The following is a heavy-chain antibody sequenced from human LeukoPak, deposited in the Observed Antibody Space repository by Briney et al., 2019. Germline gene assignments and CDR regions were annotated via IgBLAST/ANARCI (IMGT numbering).Heavy chain of an antibody. D-gene: IGHD2/OR15-2a*01. CDR2: ISYDGSRT. Sequence: PGGSLRLSCAASGFTVRAYAMHWVRQAPGQGLEWVAVISYDGSRTYTADSVKGRITISRDNSEDTVYLHMNILRPEDTAVYYCARDAQDYFDSTTSFDYWGQGTLLIVSS. J-gene: IGHJ4*02. CDR3: ARDAQDYFDSTTSFDY. CDR1: GFTVRAYA. V-gene: IGHV3-30*04.